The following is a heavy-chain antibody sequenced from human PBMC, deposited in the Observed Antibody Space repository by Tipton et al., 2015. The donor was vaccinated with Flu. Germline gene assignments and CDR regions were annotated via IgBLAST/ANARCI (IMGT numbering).Heavy chain of an antibody. D-gene: IGHD3-10*01. V-gene: IGHV4-34*01. J-gene: IGHJ6*02. CDR3: ARGPVPYYYGSGSSYYYYYGMDV. CDR2: INHSGST. Sequence: TLSLTCAVYGGSFSGYYWSWIRQPPGKGLEWIGEINHSGSTNYNPSLKSRVTISVDTSKNQFSLKPSSVTAADTAVYYCARGPVPYYYGSGSSYYYYYGMDVWGQGTTVTVSS. CDR1: GGSFSGYY.